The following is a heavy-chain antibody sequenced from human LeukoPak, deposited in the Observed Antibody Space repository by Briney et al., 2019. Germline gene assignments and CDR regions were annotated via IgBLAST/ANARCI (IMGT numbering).Heavy chain of an antibody. Sequence: GGSLRLSCAASGFTFSSYSMKWVRQAPGKGLEWVSFISSSSSTIYYADSVKGRFTISRDNAKNSLYLQMNSLRSEDTAVYYCARDVVVPAAKAGWFDPWGQGTLVTVSS. CDR1: GFTFSSYS. V-gene: IGHV3-48*04. D-gene: IGHD2-2*01. CDR3: ARDVVVPAAKAGWFDP. J-gene: IGHJ5*02. CDR2: ISSSSSTI.